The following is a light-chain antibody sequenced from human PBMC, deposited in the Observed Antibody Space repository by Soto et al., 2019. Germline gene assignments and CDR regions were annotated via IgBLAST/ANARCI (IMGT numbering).Light chain of an antibody. Sequence: QSVLTQPPSASGSPGQSVTISCTGTSSDIGGYDFVSWYQQHPGKAPKLMIYDVTKRPSGVPDRFSGSKSGNSASLTISGLQAEDEADYYCCSYAGSYILAVFGGGTKVTVL. V-gene: IGLV2-11*01. CDR2: DVT. CDR3: CSYAGSYILAV. CDR1: SSDIGGYDF. J-gene: IGLJ3*02.